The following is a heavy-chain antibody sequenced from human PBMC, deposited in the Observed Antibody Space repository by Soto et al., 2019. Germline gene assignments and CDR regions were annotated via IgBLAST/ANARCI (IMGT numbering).Heavy chain of an antibody. CDR1: GDSVSSNTAA. CDR3: ARGVAGSGFDL. CDR2: TYYRSNWRH. J-gene: IGHJ4*02. Sequence: SQTLSLTCAISGDSVSSNTAAWNWIRSSPSRGLEWLGRTYYRSNWRHDYAVSVKSRITVNPDTSKNHFSLQLNSVTPDDTAVYYCARGVAGSGFDLWGQGTLVTSPQ. V-gene: IGHV6-1*01. D-gene: IGHD6-19*01.